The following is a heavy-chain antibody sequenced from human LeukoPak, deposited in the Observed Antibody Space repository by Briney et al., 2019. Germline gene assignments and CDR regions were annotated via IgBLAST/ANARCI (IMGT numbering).Heavy chain of an antibody. CDR2: IYYSGST. V-gene: IGHV4-59*08. CDR1: GGSISSYY. CDR3: ARHERDVSLDHAFDI. D-gene: IGHD5-24*01. Sequence: SETLSLTCTVSGGSISSYYWSWIRQPPGKGLEWSGYIYYSGSTNYNPSLKRRVTISVDTSKNQFSLKLSPVTAADTAVYYCARHERDVSLDHAFDIWGQGTMVTVSS. J-gene: IGHJ3*02.